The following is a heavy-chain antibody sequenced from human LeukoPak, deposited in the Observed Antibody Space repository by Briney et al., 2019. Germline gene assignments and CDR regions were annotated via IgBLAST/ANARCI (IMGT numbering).Heavy chain of an antibody. J-gene: IGHJ6*03. CDR3: ARRRYVAYYYYYYMDV. V-gene: IGHV4-39*01. D-gene: IGHD1-1*01. Sequence: SETLSLTCTVSGGSISSSSYYWGWIRQPPGKGLEWIGSIYYSGSTYYNPSLKSRVTISVDTSKNQFSPKLSSVTAADTAVYYCARRRYVAYYYYYYMDVWGKGTTVTVSS. CDR1: GGSISSSSYY. CDR2: IYYSGST.